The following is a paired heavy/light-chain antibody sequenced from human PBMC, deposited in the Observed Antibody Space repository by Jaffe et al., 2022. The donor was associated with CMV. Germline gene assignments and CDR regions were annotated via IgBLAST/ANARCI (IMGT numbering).Light chain of an antibody. CDR3: QQSDRTPFT. Sequence: DIQMTQSPSSLSASVGDRVTITCRASQNINNYLNWYHQKPGKAPKLLIYTASSLQSGVPSRFSGSGSGTDFTLTISSLQPEDFATYYCQQSDRTPFTFGGGTKVQI. CDR2: TAS. J-gene: IGKJ4*01. V-gene: IGKV1-39*01. CDR1: QNINNY.
Heavy chain of an antibody. Sequence: EVQLVESGGGLVQPGGSLRLSCAASRFTFSGYEMNWVRQPPGKGLEWVSYISSSGTTIYYADSVKGRFTISRDNAKNSLYLQMNSLRAEDTAVYYCARSLPARNAFDIWGQGTMVTVSS. CDR1: RFTFSGYE. V-gene: IGHV3-48*03. CDR3: ARSLPARNAFDI. CDR2: ISSSGTTI. J-gene: IGHJ3*02.